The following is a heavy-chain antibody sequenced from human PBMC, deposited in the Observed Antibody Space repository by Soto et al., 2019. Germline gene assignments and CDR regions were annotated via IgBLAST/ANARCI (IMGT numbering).Heavy chain of an antibody. J-gene: IGHJ3*02. V-gene: IGHV3-23*01. D-gene: IGHD2-15*01. CDR3: AKGGPVVAATLVPFDI. CDR1: GFTFSSYA. CDR2: ISGSGGST. Sequence: GGSLRLSCAASGFTFSSYAMSWVRQAPGKGLEWVSAISGSGGSTYYADSVKGRFTISRDNSKNTPYLQMNSLRAEDTAVYYCAKGGPVVAATLVPFDIWGQGTMVTVSS.